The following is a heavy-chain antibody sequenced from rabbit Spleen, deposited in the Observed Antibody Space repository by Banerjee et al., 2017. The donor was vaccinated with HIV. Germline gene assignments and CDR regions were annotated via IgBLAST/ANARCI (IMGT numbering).Heavy chain of an antibody. D-gene: IGHD2-1*01. V-gene: IGHV1S40*01. Sequence: QSLEESWGDLVVPGASLPLTCSASGLFFSRSYWILWGRQAPGKGLEWIARIVGGSSGSTHYASWEKGRFTISKTSSTTVTLQMTSLTAADAASYFCARDSYDVYGDVDLWGPGTLVTVS. CDR1: GLFFSRSYW. J-gene: IGHJ4*01. CDR3: ARDSYDVYGDVDL. CDR2: IVGGSSGST.